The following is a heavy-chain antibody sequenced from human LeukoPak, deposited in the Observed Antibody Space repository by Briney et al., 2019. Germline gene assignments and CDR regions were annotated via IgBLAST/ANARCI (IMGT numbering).Heavy chain of an antibody. CDR3: AGVVAGTGPGPFDY. Sequence: GASVKVSCKASGGTFSSYAISWVRQAPGQGLEWMGRIIPILGIANYAQKFQGRVTITADKSTSTAYMELSSLRSEDTAVYYCAGVVAGTGPGPFDYWGQGTLVTVSS. CDR1: GGTFSSYA. CDR2: IIPILGIA. V-gene: IGHV1-69*04. D-gene: IGHD6-19*01. J-gene: IGHJ4*02.